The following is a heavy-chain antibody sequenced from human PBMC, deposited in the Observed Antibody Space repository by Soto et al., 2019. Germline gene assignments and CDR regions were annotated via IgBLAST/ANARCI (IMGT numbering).Heavy chain of an antibody. V-gene: IGHV1-69*01. J-gene: IGHJ4*02. Sequence: QVQLVQSGAEVKKPGSSVKVSCKASGGTFSTNTFSWVRQAPGQGLEWMGGIIPIFATANYEQKFQGRLSITADESTSTIYMALSSLRSEDTAVYYCARQFDSDSSGYFYAYWCQGTLVTVSS. CDR2: IIPIFATA. D-gene: IGHD3-22*01. CDR3: ARQFDSDSSGYFYAY. CDR1: GGTFSTNT.